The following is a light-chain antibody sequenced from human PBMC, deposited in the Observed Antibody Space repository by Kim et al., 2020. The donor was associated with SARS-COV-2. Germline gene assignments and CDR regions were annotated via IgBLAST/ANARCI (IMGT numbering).Light chain of an antibody. CDR1: SGINVGNYK. J-gene: IGLJ3*02. CDR2: YKSDSDK. CDR3: MIWHSSGWV. V-gene: IGLV5-45*01. Sequence: TSTLRSGINVGNYKIYWYQQKPGSPPQYLLKYKSDSDKHQASGVPSRFSGSKDASANAGILFISGLQSEDEADYYCMIWHSSGWVFGGGTQLTVL.